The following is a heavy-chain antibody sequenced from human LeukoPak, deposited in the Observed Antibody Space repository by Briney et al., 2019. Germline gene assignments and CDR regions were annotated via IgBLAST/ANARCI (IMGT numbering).Heavy chain of an antibody. V-gene: IGHV3-48*04. J-gene: IGHJ4*02. D-gene: IGHD2-2*01. CDR2: ISSSGSTI. Sequence: GGSLRLSCAASGFTFSTYSMNWVRQAPGKGLEWVSYISSSGSTIYYADSVKGRFTISRDNAKNSLYLQMNSLRAEDTAVYYCAREVAAAFDYWGQGTLVTVSS. CDR1: GFTFSTYS. CDR3: AREVAAAFDY.